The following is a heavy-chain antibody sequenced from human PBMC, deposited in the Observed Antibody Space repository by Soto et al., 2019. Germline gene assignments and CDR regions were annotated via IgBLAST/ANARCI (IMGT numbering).Heavy chain of an antibody. V-gene: IGHV3-11*06. CDR3: ARQGITGTGGWFDP. J-gene: IGHJ5*02. Sequence: GCLRLSCAASGFTFSDYDMSWILHAPGKGLEWVSYISSSSSYTNYADSVKGRFTISRDNAKNSLYLQMNSLRAEDTAVYYCARQGITGTGGWFDPWGQGTLVTVSS. D-gene: IGHD1-20*01. CDR2: ISSSSSYT. CDR1: GFTFSDYD.